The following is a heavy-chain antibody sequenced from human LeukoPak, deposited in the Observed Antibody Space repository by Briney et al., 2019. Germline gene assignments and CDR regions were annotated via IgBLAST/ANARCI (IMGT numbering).Heavy chain of an antibody. CDR1: GFTFDDFS. D-gene: IGHD3-10*01. J-gene: IGHJ4*02. CDR3: AKSARVVRGPRGDY. CDR2: ISGSGGST. Sequence: GGSLRLSCTASGFTFDDFSIHWVRQTPGKGLEWVSAISGSGGSTYYADSVKGRFTISRDNSKNTLYLQMNSLRAEDTAVYYCAKSARVVRGPRGDYWGQGTLVTVSS. V-gene: IGHV3-23*01.